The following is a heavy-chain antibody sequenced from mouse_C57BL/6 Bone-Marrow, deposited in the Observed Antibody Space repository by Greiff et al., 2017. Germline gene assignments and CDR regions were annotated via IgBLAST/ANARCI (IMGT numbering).Heavy chain of an antibody. J-gene: IGHJ4*01. D-gene: IGHD4-1*01. CDR2: IYPGSGNT. Sequence: VQVVESGAELVRPGASVKLSCKASGYTFTDYYINWVKQRPGQGLEWIARIYPGSGNTYYNEKFKGKATLTAEKSSSTAYMQLSSLTSEDSAVYFCARRGGTDAMDYWGQGTSVTVSS. V-gene: IGHV1-76*01. CDR1: GYTFTDYY. CDR3: ARRGGTDAMDY.